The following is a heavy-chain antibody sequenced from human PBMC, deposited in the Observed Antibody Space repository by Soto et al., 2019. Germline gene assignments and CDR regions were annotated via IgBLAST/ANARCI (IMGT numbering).Heavy chain of an antibody. CDR2: IYYSGNT. D-gene: IGHD3-22*01. J-gene: IGHJ4*02. CDR3: ARRTVSPFFDY. V-gene: IGHV4-39*01. Sequence: QLQLQESGPGLVKPSETLSLTCTVSGGSISSSSYYWGWIRQPPGKGLEWIGSIYYSGNTYYNPSLNSRVTISVDTSKNQFSLKLSSVTASDTAVYYCARRTVSPFFDYWGQGTLVTVSS. CDR1: GGSISSSSYY.